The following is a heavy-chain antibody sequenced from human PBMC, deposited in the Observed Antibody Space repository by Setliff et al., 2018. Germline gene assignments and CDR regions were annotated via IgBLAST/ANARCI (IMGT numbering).Heavy chain of an antibody. D-gene: IGHD6-19*01. V-gene: IGHV3-9*01. J-gene: IGHJ4*02. CDR3: VRDGQWLVPHY. CDR2: INWNGHFI. CDR1: GFTFDNHA. Sequence: GGSLRLSCEVSGFTFDNHAMHWVRQTPGKGLEWVSGINWNGHFIDYADSVKGRFTISRDNAKNSVYLQMNSLRAEDTAVYYCVRDGQWLVPHYWGQGTLVTVSS.